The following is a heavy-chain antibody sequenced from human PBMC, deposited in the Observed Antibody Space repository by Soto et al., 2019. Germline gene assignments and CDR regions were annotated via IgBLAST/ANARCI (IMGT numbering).Heavy chain of an antibody. CDR3: ARADPDASVGY. CDR1: GGSMSSYY. Sequence: SETLSLTCSVSGGSMSSYYWTWLRQSPGRGLEWIGYISYSGSTYYNPSLKSRVTISAATSKNQFSLRMNSMIAADTAVYYCARADPDASVGYWGQGTLVTVAA. CDR2: ISYSGST. D-gene: IGHD2-15*01. V-gene: IGHV4-59*01. J-gene: IGHJ4*02.